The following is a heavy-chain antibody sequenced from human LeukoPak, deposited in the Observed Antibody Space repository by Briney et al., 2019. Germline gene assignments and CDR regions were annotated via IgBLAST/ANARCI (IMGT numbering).Heavy chain of an antibody. V-gene: IGHV3-48*03. CDR1: GFTFVSYE. J-gene: IGHJ4*02. Sequence: GGSLRLSWAASGFTFVSYEMHWVRQAPGKWLEWISYISSSDSTIYYADSVKGRFTISRDNAKYSLYLQMNSLRAEATAVYYCARDYGGSSPFDSWGQGTLVTVSS. D-gene: IGHD4-23*01. CDR3: ARDYGGSSPFDS. CDR2: ISSSDSTI.